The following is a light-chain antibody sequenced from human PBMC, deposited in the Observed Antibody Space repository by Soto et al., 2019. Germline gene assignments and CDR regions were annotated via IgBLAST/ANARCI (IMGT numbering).Light chain of an antibody. CDR2: GAS. CDR1: QSVRSNY. V-gene: IGKV3-20*01. Sequence: EIVLTQSPGTLSLSPGDRATLSCRASQSVRSNYLAWYRQTPGLAPRLLIYGASNRATGIGDRFSGSGSGTDFTLVISRLEPEDFALYYCQQYGSSPWTFGQGTKVEIK. J-gene: IGKJ1*01. CDR3: QQYGSSPWT.